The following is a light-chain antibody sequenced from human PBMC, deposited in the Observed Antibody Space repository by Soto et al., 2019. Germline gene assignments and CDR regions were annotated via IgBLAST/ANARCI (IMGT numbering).Light chain of an antibody. CDR3: SSYTSSSTLV. CDR2: DVS. V-gene: IGLV2-14*01. CDR1: SSDVGAYNS. Sequence: QSVLTKPASVSGFPGQSITISCTGTSSDVGAYNSVAWYQHNPGKAPKLMIYDVSNRPSGVSSRFSGSKSANTASLSISGLQADDEADYYCSSYTSSSTLVFGTGTKVTVL. J-gene: IGLJ1*01.